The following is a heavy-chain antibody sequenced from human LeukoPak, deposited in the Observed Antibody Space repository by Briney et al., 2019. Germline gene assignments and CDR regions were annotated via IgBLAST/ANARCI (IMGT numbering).Heavy chain of an antibody. CDR3: ARTGIAARRYYYYYMDV. CDR2: IYYSGST. CDR1: GGSISRSSYY. D-gene: IGHD6-6*01. J-gene: IGHJ6*03. V-gene: IGHV4-39*07. Sequence: SETLSLTCTVSGGSISRSSYYWGWIRQPPGKGLEWIGSIYYSGSTYYNPSLKSRVTISVDTSKNQFSLKLSSVTAADTAVYYCARTGIAARRYYYYYMDVWGKGTTVTVSS.